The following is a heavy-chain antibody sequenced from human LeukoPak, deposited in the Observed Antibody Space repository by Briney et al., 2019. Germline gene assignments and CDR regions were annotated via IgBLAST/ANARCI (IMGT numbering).Heavy chain of an antibody. V-gene: IGHV3-30*02. CDR1: GFTFSSYG. J-gene: IGHJ5*02. CDR3: ARDVGSGYGLTNWFDP. CDR2: IRYDGSNK. Sequence: GGSLRLSCAASGFTFSSYGMHWVRQAPGKGLEWVAFIRYDGSNKYYADSVKGRFTISRENAKNSLYLQMNSLRAGDTAVYYCARDVGSGYGLTNWFDPWGQGTLVTVSS. D-gene: IGHD5-12*01.